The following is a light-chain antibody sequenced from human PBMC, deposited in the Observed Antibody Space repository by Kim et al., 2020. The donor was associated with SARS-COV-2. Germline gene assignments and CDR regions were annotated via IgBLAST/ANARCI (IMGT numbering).Light chain of an antibody. V-gene: IGLV3-19*01. CDR2: GKN. CDR3: DSRDSSSNHYV. Sequence: ALGKTVRIRIQGDSLRSYYASWYQQKPGQAPVLVIYGKNNRPSGIPDRFSGSSSGNTASLTITGAQAEDEADYYCDSRDSSSNHYVFGTGTKVTVL. CDR1: SLRSYY. J-gene: IGLJ1*01.